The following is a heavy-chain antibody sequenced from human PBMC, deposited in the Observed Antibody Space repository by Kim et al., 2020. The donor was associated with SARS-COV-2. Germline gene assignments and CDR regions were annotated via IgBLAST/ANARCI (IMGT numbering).Heavy chain of an antibody. D-gene: IGHD3-16*01. J-gene: IGHJ4*02. CDR2: DT. V-gene: IGHV5-51*01. Sequence: DTRYSPSFQGQVTISADKSISTAYLQWSSLKASDTAMYYCARSLGGRFDYWGQGTLVTVSS. CDR3: ARSLGGRFDY.